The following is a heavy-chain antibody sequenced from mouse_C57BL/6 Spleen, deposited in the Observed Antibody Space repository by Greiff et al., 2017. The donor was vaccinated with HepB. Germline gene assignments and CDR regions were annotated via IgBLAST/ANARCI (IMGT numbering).Heavy chain of an antibody. V-gene: IGHV1-59*01. CDR3: ASWDWYFDV. Sequence: VQLQQPGAELVRPGTSVKLSCKASGYTFTSYWMHWVKQRPGQGLEWIGVIDPSDSYTNYNQKFKGKATLTVDTSSSTAYMQLSSLTSEDSAVYYCASWDWYFDVWGTGTTVTVSS. CDR1: GYTFTSYW. CDR2: IDPSDSYT. J-gene: IGHJ1*03. D-gene: IGHD4-1*01.